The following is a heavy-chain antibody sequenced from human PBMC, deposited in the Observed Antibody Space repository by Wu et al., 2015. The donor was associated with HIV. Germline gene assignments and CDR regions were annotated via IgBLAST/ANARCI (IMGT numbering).Heavy chain of an antibody. J-gene: IGHJ5*02. CDR1: GYTLTKLP. V-gene: IGHV1-24*01. D-gene: IGHD3-3*01. CDR3: AVFSTMFGLDP. Sequence: QVQLVQSGAEVKNPGASVKVSCKVSGYTLTKLPMHWVRQAPGKGLEWMGGFDFEEGETIYEQKFQGRVTMTEDISTDTAYMEMSNLRADDTAVYYCAVFSTMFGLDPWGQGTLVTVSS. CDR2: FDFEEGET.